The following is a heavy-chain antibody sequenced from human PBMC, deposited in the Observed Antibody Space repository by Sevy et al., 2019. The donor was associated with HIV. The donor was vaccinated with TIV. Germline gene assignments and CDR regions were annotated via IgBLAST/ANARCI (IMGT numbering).Heavy chain of an antibody. D-gene: IGHD6-6*01. Sequence: ASVKVSCKVSGYTLTELSMHWVRQAPGKGLEWMGGFDPEDGETIYAQKFQGRVTMTEDTSTDTAYMELSSLRSVDTAVYYCAPPSIAPRLPFDYWGQGTLVTVSS. CDR1: GYTLTELS. CDR3: APPSIAPRLPFDY. J-gene: IGHJ4*02. V-gene: IGHV1-24*01. CDR2: FDPEDGET.